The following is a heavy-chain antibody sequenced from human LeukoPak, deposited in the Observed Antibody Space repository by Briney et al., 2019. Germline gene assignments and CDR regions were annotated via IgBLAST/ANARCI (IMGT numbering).Heavy chain of an antibody. CDR1: GGTFSSYA. J-gene: IGHJ1*01. CDR3: ASESSTSCYTCGYFQH. D-gene: IGHD2-2*02. CDR2: IIPIFGKA. Sequence: ASVKVSCKASGGTFSSYAISWVRQAPGQVLEWMGGIIPIFGKANYAQKFQGRVTITADESTSTAYMELSSLRSEDTAVYYCASESSTSCYTCGYFQHWGQGTLVTVSS. V-gene: IGHV1-69*13.